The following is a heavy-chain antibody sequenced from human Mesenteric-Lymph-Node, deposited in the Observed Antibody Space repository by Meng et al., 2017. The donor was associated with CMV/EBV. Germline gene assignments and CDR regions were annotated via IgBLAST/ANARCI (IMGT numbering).Heavy chain of an antibody. D-gene: IGHD2-15*01. CDR1: GYTFTSYY. CDR3: ARLSRDFRGYCSGGSCYSEIYFDY. CDR2: INPSGGST. V-gene: IGHV1-46*01. J-gene: IGHJ4*02. Sequence: ASVKVSCKASGYTFTSYYMHWVRQAPGQGLEWMGIINPSGGSTSYAQKFQGRVTMTRDTSTSTVYMELSSLRSEDAAVYYCARLSRDFRGYCSGGSCYSEIYFDYWGQGTLVTVSS.